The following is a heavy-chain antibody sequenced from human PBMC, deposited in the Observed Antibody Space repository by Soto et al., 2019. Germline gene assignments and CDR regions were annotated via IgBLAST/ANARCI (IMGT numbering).Heavy chain of an antibody. V-gene: IGHV1-18*01. CDR3: ARKPNYCDY. CDR1: GYTFTSYG. Sequence: QVQLVQSGAEVKKPGASVKVSCKASGYTFTSYGISWVRQAPGQGLEWMGWFSAYNGNTKYAQKLQGRVTVTPDTSTSTAYMELRSPRSDDTALYYCARKPNYCDYWGQGTLGTVSS. CDR2: FSAYNGNT. J-gene: IGHJ4*02.